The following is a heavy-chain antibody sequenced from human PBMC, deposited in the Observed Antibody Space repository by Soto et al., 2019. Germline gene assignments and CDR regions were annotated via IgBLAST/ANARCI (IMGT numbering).Heavy chain of an antibody. J-gene: IGHJ4*02. CDR2: INHRGST. CDR1: GWSFSGYY. V-gene: IGHV4-34*01. CDR3: ARARYDILTGLMYYYFYY. D-gene: IGHD3-9*01. Sequence: SETLCLTCAVYGWSFSGYYWSWSRKPPGQGLERIGEINHRGSTNYHPSLKSRVTISVDTSKNQFSLKLSSVTAADTAVYYCARARYDILTGLMYYYFYYWVQGTLVTVSS.